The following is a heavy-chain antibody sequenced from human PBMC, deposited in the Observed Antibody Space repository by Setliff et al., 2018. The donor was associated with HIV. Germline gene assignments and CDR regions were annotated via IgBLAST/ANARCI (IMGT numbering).Heavy chain of an antibody. CDR3: ASPRSLLVWYDAFDI. CDR2: IYTGGSP. Sequence: PSETLSLTCTVSGGSISSGRYYWSWIRQPAGKGLEWIGHIYTGGSPNYNPSLMSRVTISIDTSKDQLSLKLNSVTAADTAVYYCASPRSLLVWYDAFDIWGQGTMVTVSS. J-gene: IGHJ3*02. D-gene: IGHD3-16*01. V-gene: IGHV4-61*09. CDR1: GGSISSGRYY.